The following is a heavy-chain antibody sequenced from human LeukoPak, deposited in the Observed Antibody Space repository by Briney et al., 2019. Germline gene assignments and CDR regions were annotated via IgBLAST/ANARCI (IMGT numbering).Heavy chain of an antibody. V-gene: IGHV1-69*05. CDR2: IIPIFGTA. CDR1: GGTFSSYA. CDR3: ARDPFPGQWLVLGYFDY. J-gene: IGHJ4*02. Sequence: GASVKVSCKASGGTFSSYAISWVRQAPGQGLEWMGRIIPIFGTANYAQKFQGRVTITTDESTSTAYMELSSLRSVDTAVYYCARDPFPGQWLVLGYFDYWGQGTLVTVSS. D-gene: IGHD6-19*01.